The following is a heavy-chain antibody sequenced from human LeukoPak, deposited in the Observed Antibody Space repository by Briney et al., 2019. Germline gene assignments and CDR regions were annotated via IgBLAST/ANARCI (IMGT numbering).Heavy chain of an antibody. Sequence: SETLSLTCTVSGGSISSSSYYWGWIRQPPGKGLEWIGSIYYGGSTYYNPSLKSRVTISVDTSKNQFSLKLSSVTAADTAVYYCAREGEYSSPSGAFDIWGQGTMVTVSS. V-gene: IGHV4-39*02. CDR3: AREGEYSSPSGAFDI. CDR2: IYYGGST. J-gene: IGHJ3*02. CDR1: GGSISSSSYY. D-gene: IGHD6-6*01.